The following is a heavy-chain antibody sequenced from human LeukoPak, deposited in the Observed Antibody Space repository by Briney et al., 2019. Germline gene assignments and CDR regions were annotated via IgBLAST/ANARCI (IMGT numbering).Heavy chain of an antibody. V-gene: IGHV4-34*01. CDR1: GGSFSGYY. J-gene: IGHJ6*03. Sequence: SETLSLTCAVYGGSFSGYYWSWIRQPPGKGLEWIGEINHSGSTNYNPSLKSRVTISVDTSKNQFSLKLSSVTAADTAVYYCARVIVVVPAATDYYYYMDVWGKGTTVTVSS. CDR3: ARVIVVVPAATDYYYYMDV. CDR2: INHSGST. D-gene: IGHD2-2*01.